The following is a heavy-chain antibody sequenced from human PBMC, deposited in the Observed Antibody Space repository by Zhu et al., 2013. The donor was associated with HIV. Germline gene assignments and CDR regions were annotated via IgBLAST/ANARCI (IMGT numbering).Heavy chain of an antibody. D-gene: IGHD6-13*01. J-gene: IGHJ3*02. V-gene: IGHV4-61*01. Sequence: VQLQESGPGLVKPSETLSLTCAVSGGSVSSGHYYWSWIRQPPGKGLEWIGSIYYTGSTNYHPSLKSRVTISVDTSKNQFSLNLTSVTAADTAVYYCTRVVPSSWYFXWGQGXWSPSLQ. CDR2: IYYTGST. CDR3: TRVVPSSWYFX. CDR1: GGSVSSGHYY.